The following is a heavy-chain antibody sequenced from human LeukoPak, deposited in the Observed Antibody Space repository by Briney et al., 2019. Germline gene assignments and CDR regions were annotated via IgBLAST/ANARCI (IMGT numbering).Heavy chain of an antibody. V-gene: IGHV3-23*01. D-gene: IGHD6-13*01. CDR1: GFTFSSYA. J-gene: IGHJ4*02. Sequence: GGSLRLSCAASGFTFSSYAMSWVRQAPGKGLEWVSTIIGSGGDTYYADSVKGRFTISRDTSKNALYLQMNSLRAEDTAVYYCAKAWAAAGTFASWGQGTLVTVSS. CDR2: IIGSGGDT. CDR3: AKAWAAAGTFAS.